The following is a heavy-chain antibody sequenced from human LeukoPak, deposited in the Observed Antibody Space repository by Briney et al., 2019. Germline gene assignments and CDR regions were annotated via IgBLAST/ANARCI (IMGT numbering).Heavy chain of an antibody. Sequence: PGGSLRLSCAASGFTFSSYSMNWVRQAPGKGLEWVSSISSSSSYIYYADSVKGRFTISRDNAKNSLYLQMNNLRAEDTAVYYCARGDYDILTGYYMTDFDYWGQGTLVTVSS. CDR3: ARGDYDILTGYYMTDFDY. J-gene: IGHJ4*02. CDR1: GFTFSSYS. CDR2: ISSSSSYI. D-gene: IGHD3-9*01. V-gene: IGHV3-21*01.